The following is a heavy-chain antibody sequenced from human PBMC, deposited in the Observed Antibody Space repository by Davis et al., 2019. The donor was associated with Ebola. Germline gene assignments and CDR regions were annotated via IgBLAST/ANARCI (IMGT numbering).Heavy chain of an antibody. Sequence: SVKVSCKTSGGTFNSFAIGWVRQAPGQGLEWMGGIIPMFRSPNYAQMFQGRVTITADESAKTVYMEMNSLRPEDTAVYFCARVTTGYYFDSSDSPSWFDPWGQGTPVTVSS. J-gene: IGHJ5*02. CDR1: GGTFNSFA. CDR2: IIPMFRSP. D-gene: IGHD3-22*01. V-gene: IGHV1-69*13. CDR3: ARVTTGYYFDSSDSPSWFDP.